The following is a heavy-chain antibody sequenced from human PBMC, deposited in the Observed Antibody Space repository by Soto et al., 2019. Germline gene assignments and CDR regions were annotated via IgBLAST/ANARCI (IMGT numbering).Heavy chain of an antibody. V-gene: IGHV3-7*03. D-gene: IGHD6-19*01. Sequence: PGGSLRLSCAASGFTFSSYWMSWVRQAPGKGLEWVANIKQDGSEKYYVDSVKGRFTISRDNAKNSLYLQMNSLRAEDTAVYYCARGGGWYGDLNFDYWGQGTLVTVSS. J-gene: IGHJ4*02. CDR1: GFTFSSYW. CDR2: IKQDGSEK. CDR3: ARGGGWYGDLNFDY.